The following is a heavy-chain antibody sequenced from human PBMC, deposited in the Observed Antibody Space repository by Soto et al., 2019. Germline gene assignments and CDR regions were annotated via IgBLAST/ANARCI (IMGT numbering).Heavy chain of an antibody. CDR3: ARAGLVVVPAAIVGFDY. Sequence: ASVKVSCKASGYTFTSYYMHWVRQAPGQGLEWMGIINPSGGSTSYAQKFQGRVTMTRDTSTSTVYMELSSLRSEDTAVYYCARAGLVVVPAAIVGFDYWGQGTLVTVSS. CDR1: GYTFTSYY. V-gene: IGHV1-46*01. D-gene: IGHD2-2*02. CDR2: INPSGGST. J-gene: IGHJ4*02.